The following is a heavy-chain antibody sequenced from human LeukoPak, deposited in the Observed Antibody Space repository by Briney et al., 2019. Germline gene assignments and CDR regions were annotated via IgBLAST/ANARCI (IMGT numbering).Heavy chain of an antibody. D-gene: IGHD3-10*01. CDR3: ARGTTHLWFGEGGNALDI. V-gene: IGHV1-2*02. CDR1: GYTFTGYY. CDR2: INPNSGGT. Sequence: GASVKVSCKASGYTFTGYYMHWVRQAPGQGLEWMGWINPNSGGTNYAQKFQGRVTMTRDTSISTAYMELSRLRSDDTAVYYCARGTTHLWFGEGGNALDIWGQGTMVTVSS. J-gene: IGHJ3*02.